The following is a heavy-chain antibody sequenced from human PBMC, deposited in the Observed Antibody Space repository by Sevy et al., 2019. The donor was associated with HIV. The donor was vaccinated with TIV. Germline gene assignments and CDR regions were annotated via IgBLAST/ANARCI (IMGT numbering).Heavy chain of an antibody. J-gene: IGHJ3*02. V-gene: IGHV3-21*01. D-gene: IGHD3-22*01. Sequence: GGSLRLSCAASGFTFSSYSMNWVRQAPGKGLEWVSSISSSSSYIYYADSVKGRFTISRDNAKNSLYLKMNSLRAEDTAVYYCAREEYYYDSSGYRKTGDDFAIWGQGTMVTVSS. CDR3: AREEYYYDSSGYRKTGDDFAI. CDR2: ISSSSSYI. CDR1: GFTFSSYS.